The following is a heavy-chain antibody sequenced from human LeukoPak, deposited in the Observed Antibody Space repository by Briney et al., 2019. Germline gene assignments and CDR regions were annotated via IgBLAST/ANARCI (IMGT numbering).Heavy chain of an antibody. D-gene: IGHD1-14*01. Sequence: SETLSLTCTVSGGSISSGGYYWSWIRQHPGKGLEWIGYIYYSGSTYYNPSLKSRVTISVDTSKNQFSLKLSSVTAADTVVYYCARVGRYYYFDYWGQGTLVTVSS. V-gene: IGHV4-31*03. CDR1: GGSISSGGYY. CDR3: ARVGRYYYFDY. J-gene: IGHJ4*02. CDR2: IYYSGST.